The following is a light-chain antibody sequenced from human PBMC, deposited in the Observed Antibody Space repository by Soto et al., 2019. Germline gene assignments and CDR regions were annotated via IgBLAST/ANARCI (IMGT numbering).Light chain of an antibody. CDR2: DVS. Sequence: QSVLTQPASVSGPPGQAITISCTGTSSDVGGYNYVSWYQQHPGKAPKLMIYDVSNRPSGVSNRFSGSKSGNTASLTISGLQAEDEADYYCSSYTSSSTLEVFGTGPKVTVL. CDR1: SSDVGGYNY. J-gene: IGLJ1*01. CDR3: SSYTSSSTLEV. V-gene: IGLV2-14*01.